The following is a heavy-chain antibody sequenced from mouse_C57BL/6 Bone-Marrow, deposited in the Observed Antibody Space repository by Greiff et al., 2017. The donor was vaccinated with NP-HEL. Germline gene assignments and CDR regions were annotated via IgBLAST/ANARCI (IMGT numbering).Heavy chain of an antibody. CDR1: GYTFTSYW. Sequence: VQLQQSGAELVKPGASVKLSCKASGYTFTSYWMHWVKQRPGQGLEWIGMIHPNSGSTNYNEKFKSKATLTVDKSSSTAYMQLSSLTSEDSAVYYCARERDYYGKGYAMDYWGQGTSVTVSS. V-gene: IGHV1-64*01. CDR3: ARERDYYGKGYAMDY. J-gene: IGHJ4*01. CDR2: IHPNSGST. D-gene: IGHD1-1*01.